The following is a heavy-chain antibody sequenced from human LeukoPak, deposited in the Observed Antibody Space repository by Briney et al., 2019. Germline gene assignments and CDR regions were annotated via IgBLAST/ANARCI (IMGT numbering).Heavy chain of an antibody. CDR2: IYYSGST. Sequence: PSETLSLTCTVSGGSISSYYWSWIRQPPGKGLEWIGYIYYSGSTNYNPSLKSRVTISVDTSKNQFSLKLSSVTAADTAVYYCARVKVLLWFGELEPFDYWGQGTLVTVSS. CDR1: GGSISSYY. D-gene: IGHD3-10*01. CDR3: ARVKVLLWFGELEPFDY. V-gene: IGHV4-59*01. J-gene: IGHJ4*02.